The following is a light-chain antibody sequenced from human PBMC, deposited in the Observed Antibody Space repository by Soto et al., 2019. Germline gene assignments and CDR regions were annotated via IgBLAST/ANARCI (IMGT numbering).Light chain of an antibody. J-gene: IGKJ2*01. V-gene: IGKV1-9*01. CDR2: AAS. CDR1: QGISSY. Sequence: DIQLTQSPSFLSASVGDRVTITCRASQGISSYLAWYQQKPGKAPKLLIYAASTLQSGVPSRFSGSGSGTEFTLTIXXLXXXXXXXXYXQQLNSYPYTFGQGTKLEIK. CDR3: QQLNSYPYT.